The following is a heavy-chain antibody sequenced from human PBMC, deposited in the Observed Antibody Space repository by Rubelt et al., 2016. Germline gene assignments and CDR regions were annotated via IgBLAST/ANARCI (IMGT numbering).Heavy chain of an antibody. Sequence: EVQLVESGGALVQPGGSLILSCAASGFTFSTYWMSWVRQAPGQGLGWVANITQDGGEKNYVDSVKGRFTICRDNAKNSLYLQRNSLRADDTAIYECGKGRNGSFWYLWFDPWGQGTLVTVSS. V-gene: IGHV3-7*05. CDR1: GFTFSTYW. CDR2: ITQDGGEK. D-gene: IGHD3-3*01. J-gene: IGHJ5*02. CDR3: GKGRNGSFWYLWFDP.